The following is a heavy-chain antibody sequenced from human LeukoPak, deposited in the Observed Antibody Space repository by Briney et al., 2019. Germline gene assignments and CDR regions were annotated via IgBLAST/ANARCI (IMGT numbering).Heavy chain of an antibody. CDR3: ARDFERRGSSSVDY. CDR2: ISGSGSTI. D-gene: IGHD6-6*01. V-gene: IGHV3-48*03. CDR1: GFTFSSYE. J-gene: IGHJ4*02. Sequence: GSLRLSCAASGFTFSSYEMNWVRQAPGKGLEWVSYISGSGSTIYYADSVKGRFTISRDNAKNSLYLQMNSLRAEDTAVYYCARDFERRGSSSVDYWGQGTLVTVSS.